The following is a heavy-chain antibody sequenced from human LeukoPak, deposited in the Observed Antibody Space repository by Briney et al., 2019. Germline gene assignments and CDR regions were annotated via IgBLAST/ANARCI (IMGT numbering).Heavy chain of an antibody. J-gene: IGHJ4*02. CDR2: IIPIFGTA. CDR3: ASRSGSPKFDY. V-gene: IGHV1-69*06. Sequence: VASVKVSCKASGYTFTSYGISWVRQAPGQGLEWMGGIIPIFGTANYAQKFQGRVTITADKSTSTAYMELSSLRSEDTAVYYCASRSGSPKFDYWGQGTLVTVSS. D-gene: IGHD1-26*01. CDR1: GYTFTSYG.